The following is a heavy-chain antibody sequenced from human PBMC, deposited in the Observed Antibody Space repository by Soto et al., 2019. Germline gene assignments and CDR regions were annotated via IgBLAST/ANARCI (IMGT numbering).Heavy chain of an antibody. D-gene: IGHD1-1*01. CDR1: GYTFTSYD. V-gene: IGHV1-8*01. J-gene: IGHJ6*02. CDR3: ARERTGTTSMDV. CDR2: MNPNSGNT. Sequence: QVQLVQSGAEVKKPGASVKVSCKASGYTFTSYDINWVRQATGQGLEWMGWMNPNSGNTGYAQKFQGRVTMTRNTSTSTDYMELSSLRSEDTAVYYCARERTGTTSMDVWGQGTTVTVSS.